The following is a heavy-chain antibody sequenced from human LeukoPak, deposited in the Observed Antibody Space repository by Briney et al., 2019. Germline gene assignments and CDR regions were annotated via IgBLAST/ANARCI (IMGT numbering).Heavy chain of an antibody. CDR2: IIPIFGTA. CDR1: GGTFSSYA. CDR3: ARDQCRACWFDP. J-gene: IGHJ5*02. V-gene: IGHV1-69*13. Sequence: ASVTVSCKASGGTFSSYAISWVRQAPGQGLEWMGGIIPIFGTANYAQKFQGRVTITADESTSTAYMELSSLRSEDTAVYYCARDQCRACWFDPWGQGTLVTVSS. D-gene: IGHD2-15*01.